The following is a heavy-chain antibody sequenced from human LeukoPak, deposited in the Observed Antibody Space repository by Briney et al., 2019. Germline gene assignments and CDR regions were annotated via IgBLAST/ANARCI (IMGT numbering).Heavy chain of an antibody. D-gene: IGHD3-10*01. V-gene: IGHV3-9*01. CDR2: ISWNSGSI. Sequence: PGGSLRLSCAASGFTFDDYAMHWVRQAPGKGLEWVSSISWNSGSIGYADSVKGRFTISRDNAKNSLYLQMNSLRAEDTALYYCAKDLGRGSGSYYNDYYYYGMDVWGQGTTVTVSS. CDR3: AKDLGRGSGSYYNDYYYYGMDV. J-gene: IGHJ6*02. CDR1: GFTFDDYA.